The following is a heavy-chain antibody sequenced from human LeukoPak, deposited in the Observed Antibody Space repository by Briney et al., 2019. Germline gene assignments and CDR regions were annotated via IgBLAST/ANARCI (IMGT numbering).Heavy chain of an antibody. CDR1: GGTFSSYA. D-gene: IGHD1-1*01. J-gene: IGHJ4*02. CDR3: ARDRGTATMFDY. Sequence: SVKVSCKASGGTFSSYAISWVRQAPGQGLEWMGRIIPIFGTANYAQKFQGRVTMTTDESTSAAYMELSSLRSEDTAVYYCARDRGTATMFDYWGQGTLVTVSS. CDR2: IIPIFGTA. V-gene: IGHV1-69*05.